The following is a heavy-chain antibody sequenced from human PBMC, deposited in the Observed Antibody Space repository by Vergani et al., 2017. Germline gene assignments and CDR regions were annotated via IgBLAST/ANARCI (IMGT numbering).Heavy chain of an antibody. Sequence: EVQLLESGGGLVQPGGSLRLSCEASGFSFPGYAMSWVRQAPGKGLEWVSSISGNNDDVYYADSVKGRFTISRDNAKSSLYLQMNSLRVADTAVYYCARGHPVGSYWGQGTLVTVSS. CDR2: ISGNNDDV. J-gene: IGHJ4*02. CDR1: GFSFPGYA. D-gene: IGHD1-26*01. V-gene: IGHV3-48*04. CDR3: ARGHPVGSY.